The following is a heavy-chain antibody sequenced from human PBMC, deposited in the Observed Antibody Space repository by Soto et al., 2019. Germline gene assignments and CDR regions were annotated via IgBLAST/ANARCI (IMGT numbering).Heavy chain of an antibody. CDR3: ARGRSNDFSSSPPPRFDP. D-gene: IGHD2-21*02. CDR1: GFTFKTYD. V-gene: IGHV3-13*01. CDR2: IGTLRDT. Sequence: GGSLRLSCVASGFTFKTYDMYWVRQVPGQGLERVSGIGTLRDTYYSAAVAGRFIVSRENGRNSLYLQMNSLRVGDSGIYFCARGRSNDFSSSPPPRFDPWDRGTLVTVSS. J-gene: IGHJ5*02.